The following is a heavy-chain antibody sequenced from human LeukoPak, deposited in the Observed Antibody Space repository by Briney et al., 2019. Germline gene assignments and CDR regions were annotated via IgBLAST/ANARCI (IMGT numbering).Heavy chain of an antibody. Sequence: PSETLSLTCAVYGGSFSGYYWSWIRQPPGKGLEWIGEINHSGSTNYNPSLKSRVTISVDTSKNQFSLKLSSVTAADTAVYYCARGGRGVMCHDIWGQGTMVTVSS. V-gene: IGHV4-34*01. CDR1: GGSFSGYY. D-gene: IGHD3-10*01. CDR3: ARGGRGVMCHDI. J-gene: IGHJ3*02. CDR2: INHSGST.